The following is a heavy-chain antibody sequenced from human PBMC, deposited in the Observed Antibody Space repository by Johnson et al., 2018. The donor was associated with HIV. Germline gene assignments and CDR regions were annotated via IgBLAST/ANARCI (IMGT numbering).Heavy chain of an antibody. J-gene: IGHJ3*02. D-gene: IGHD5-18*01. CDR3: AKERAYIRTFDI. V-gene: IGHV3-30*02. CDR2: IRYDGSNK. CDR1: GFTFSNFG. Sequence: QVQLVESGGGLVQPGGSLRLSCAASGFTFSNFGMHWVRQAPGKGLEWVAFIRYDGSNKYYADSVKGRFTISRDNSKNTLYLQMNSLRAEDTAVYYCAKERAYIRTFDIWGQGTMVTVSS.